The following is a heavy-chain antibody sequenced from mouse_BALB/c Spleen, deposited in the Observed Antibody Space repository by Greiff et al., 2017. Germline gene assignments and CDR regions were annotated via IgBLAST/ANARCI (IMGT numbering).Heavy chain of an antibody. J-gene: IGHJ4*01. CDR3: ATYRYDVRDYAMDY. Sequence: EVQLVESGGGLVKLGGSLKLSCAASGFTFSSYYMSWVRQTPEKRLELVAAINSNGGSTYYPDTVKGRFTISRDNAKNTLYLQMSSLKSEDTALYYCATYRYDVRDYAMDYWGQGTSVTVSS. CDR1: GFTFSSYY. D-gene: IGHD2-14*01. V-gene: IGHV5-6-2*01. CDR2: INSNGGST.